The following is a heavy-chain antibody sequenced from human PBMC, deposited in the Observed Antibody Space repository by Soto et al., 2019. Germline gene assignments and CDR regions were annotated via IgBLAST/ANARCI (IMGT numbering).Heavy chain of an antibody. CDR2: ISGSGGST. CDR3: ARDHRNCSSTSCYYFHSYGLEV. V-gene: IGHV3-23*01. D-gene: IGHD2-2*01. J-gene: IGHJ6*02. CDR1: GFTFSSYA. Sequence: PGGSLRLSCAASGFTFSSYAMSWVRQAPGKGLEWVSAISGSGGSTYYADSVKGRFTISRDNSKNTLYLQMNSPRAEDTAVYYCARDHRNCSSTSCYYFHSYGLEVRGQGTTVSLSS.